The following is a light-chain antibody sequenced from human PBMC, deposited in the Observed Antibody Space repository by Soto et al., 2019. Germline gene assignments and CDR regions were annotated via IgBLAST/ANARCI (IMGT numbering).Light chain of an antibody. J-gene: IGKJ4*01. V-gene: IGKV3-20*01. CDR3: QQYGSTPLT. CDR2: DAS. Sequence: EIVLTQSPGTLSLSPGERPTLSCRASQSVGNNNLAWYQQKPGQAPRFLIYDASSRATGIPDRFSGSGSGTDFTHTISRLEPEDFAVYYCQQYGSTPLTFGGGTKVDIK. CDR1: QSVGNNN.